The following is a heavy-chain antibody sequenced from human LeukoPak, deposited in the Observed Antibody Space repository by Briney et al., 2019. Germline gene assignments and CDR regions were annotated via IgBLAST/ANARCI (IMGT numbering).Heavy chain of an antibody. J-gene: IGHJ3*02. CDR2: IYHSGST. CDR1: GGSISRTNW. V-gene: IGHV4-4*02. CDR3: AGGYYDSSAYSGAFDI. D-gene: IGHD3-22*01. Sequence: PSETLSLTCGVSGGSISRTNWWSWVRQPPGKGLEWMGEIYHSGSTNYNPSLKSRVTRSVDKSKHQFSLKLTSVTAADTAVYYCAGGYYDSSAYSGAFDIWGQGTMVTVSS.